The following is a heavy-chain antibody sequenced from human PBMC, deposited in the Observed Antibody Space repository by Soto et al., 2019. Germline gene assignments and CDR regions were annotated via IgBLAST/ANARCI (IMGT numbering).Heavy chain of an antibody. CDR1: GFTFSNYW. J-gene: IGHJ5*01. CDR3: LRPLRGFDS. V-gene: IGHV3-74*01. D-gene: IGHD3-10*01. Sequence: PGGSLRLSCVTSGFTFSNYWMHWVRQAPGKGLVWVSRINTEGNSASYADSVKGRFTISRDNAKNTLYLEMNSLRAEDTAVYYCLRPLRGFDSWGQGTLVTVSS. CDR2: INTEGNSA.